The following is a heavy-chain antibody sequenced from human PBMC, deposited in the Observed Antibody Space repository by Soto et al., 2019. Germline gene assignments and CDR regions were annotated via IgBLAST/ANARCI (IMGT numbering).Heavy chain of an antibody. J-gene: IGHJ4*02. Sequence: ASVKVSCKASGYTFTSYGISWVRQAPGQGLEWMGWISAYNGNTNYAQKLQGRVTMTTDTSTSTACMELRSLRSDDTAVYYCARDSGYSSSWYDYWGQGTLVTVSS. CDR1: GYTFTSYG. D-gene: IGHD6-13*01. V-gene: IGHV1-18*04. CDR2: ISAYNGNT. CDR3: ARDSGYSSSWYDY.